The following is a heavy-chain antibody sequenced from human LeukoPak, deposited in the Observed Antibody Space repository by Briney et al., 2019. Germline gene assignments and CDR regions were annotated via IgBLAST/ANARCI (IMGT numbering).Heavy chain of an antibody. V-gene: IGHV1-69*04. Sequence: PSVKVCCKASGYTFTGYYMHWVRQAPGQGLEWMGRIIRILGIANYAQKFQGRVTITADKSTSTAYMELSSLRSEDTAVYYCARDRHSGSYPDWGQGTLVTVSS. J-gene: IGHJ4*02. CDR2: IIRILGIA. CDR1: GYTFTGYY. CDR3: ARDRHSGSYPD. D-gene: IGHD1-26*01.